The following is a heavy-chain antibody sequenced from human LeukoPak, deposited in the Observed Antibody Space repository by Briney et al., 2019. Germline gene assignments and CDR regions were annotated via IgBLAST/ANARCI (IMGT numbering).Heavy chain of an antibody. CDR3: VRREYSNKSPFDY. CDR1: GGPISESNYY. D-gene: IGHD4-11*01. V-gene: IGHV4-39*01. J-gene: IGHJ4*02. Sequence: SETLSLTCSVSGGPISESNYYWGWIRQPPGKGLEWIGSIYFSGNTYHNSSLKSRVTISVDTSKNQFSLKLNSVTAADTAVYYCVRREYSNKSPFDYWGQGTLVTVSS. CDR2: IYFSGNT.